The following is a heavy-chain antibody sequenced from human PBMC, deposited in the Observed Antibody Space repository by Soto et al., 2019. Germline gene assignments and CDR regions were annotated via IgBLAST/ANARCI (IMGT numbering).Heavy chain of an antibody. CDR2: ISAYNGNT. V-gene: IGHV1-18*01. D-gene: IGHD4-17*01. Sequence: GLEWMGWISAYNGNTNYAQKLQGRVTMTTDTSTSTAYMELRSLRSDDTAVYYCARDCLDYGDGPTPNWFDPWGQGTLVTVSS. J-gene: IGHJ5*02. CDR3: ARDCLDYGDGPTPNWFDP.